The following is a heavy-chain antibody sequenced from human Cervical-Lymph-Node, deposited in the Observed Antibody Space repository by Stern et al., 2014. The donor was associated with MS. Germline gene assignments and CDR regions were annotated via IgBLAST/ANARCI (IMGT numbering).Heavy chain of an antibody. V-gene: IGHV3-48*01. J-gene: IGHJ5*01. CDR1: GFPLSIYS. Sequence: EVQLLESGGGLVQPGGSLRLSCAASGFPLSIYSMNWVRQAPGKGLEWVSYISTISNIYYADSVKGRFTISRDNAKNSLYLQMNSLRAEDTAVYFCARDDWVERLDSWGQGTLVTVSS. CDR2: ISTISNI. D-gene: IGHD1-1*01. CDR3: ARDDWVERLDS.